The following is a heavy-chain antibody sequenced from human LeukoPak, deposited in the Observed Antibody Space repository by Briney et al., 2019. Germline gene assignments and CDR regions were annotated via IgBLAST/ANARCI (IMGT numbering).Heavy chain of an antibody. V-gene: IGHV3-48*01. CDR3: ARDGGYQLLIRAHDAFDI. J-gene: IGHJ3*02. CDR1: GFTFSSYS. CDR2: ISSSSSTI. D-gene: IGHD2-2*01. Sequence: GGSLRLSCAASGFTFSSYSMNWARQAPGKGLEWVSYISSSSSTIYYADSVKGRFTISRDNAKNSLYLQMNSLRAEDTAVYYCARDGGYQLLIRAHDAFDIWGQGTMVTVSS.